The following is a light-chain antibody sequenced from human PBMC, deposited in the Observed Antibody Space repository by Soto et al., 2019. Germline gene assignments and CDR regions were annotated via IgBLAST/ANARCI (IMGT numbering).Light chain of an antibody. CDR3: QQYNVWPLP. V-gene: IGKV3-15*01. J-gene: IGKJ4*01. Sequence: EIVMTQSPATLSVSPGERATLSCRASQSVSSNLAWYQQKPGQTPKLLIYVASPRATGIPARFSGSGSGTEFTLTISHLQSEDFAVYYCQQYNVWPLPFGGGTKVEFK. CDR1: QSVSSN. CDR2: VAS.